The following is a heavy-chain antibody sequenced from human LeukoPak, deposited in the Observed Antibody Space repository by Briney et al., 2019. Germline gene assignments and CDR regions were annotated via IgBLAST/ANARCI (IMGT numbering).Heavy chain of an antibody. CDR2: ISWNSGSI. CDR3: AREAPVAGDFDY. Sequence: GGSLRLSCAASGFTFDDYAMHWVRQAPGKGLEWVSGISWNSGSIGYADSVKGRFTISRDNAKNSLYLQMNSLRAEDTAVYYCAREAPVAGDFDYWGQGTLVTVSS. V-gene: IGHV3-9*01. CDR1: GFTFDDYA. J-gene: IGHJ4*02. D-gene: IGHD6-19*01.